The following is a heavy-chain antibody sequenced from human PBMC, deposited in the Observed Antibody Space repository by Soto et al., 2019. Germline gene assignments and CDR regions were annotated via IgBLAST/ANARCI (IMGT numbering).Heavy chain of an antibody. Sequence: SETLSLTCTVSGGSIISYYWSWIRQPPGKGLEWIGYIYYSGSTNYNPSLKSRVTMSVDTSKNQFSLKLSSVTAADTAVYYCARVGGGYYDILTGLDYWGQGTPVTVSS. CDR2: IYYSGST. CDR1: GGSIISYY. D-gene: IGHD3-9*01. CDR3: ARVGGGYYDILTGLDY. J-gene: IGHJ4*02. V-gene: IGHV4-59*01.